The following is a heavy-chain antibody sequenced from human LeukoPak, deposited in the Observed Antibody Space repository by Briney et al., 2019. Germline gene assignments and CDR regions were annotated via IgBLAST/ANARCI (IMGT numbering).Heavy chain of an antibody. J-gene: IGHJ4*02. CDR1: GYSFTSYW. CDR3: ARIGYCSGGGCYRVDY. Sequence: GESLKISCKGSGYSFTSYWISWVRQMPGKGLEWMGRIDPSDSYTNYSPSFQGHVTISVDKSISTAYLQWSSLKTSDTAMYYCARIGYCSGGGCYRVDYWGQGTLVTVSS. V-gene: IGHV5-10-1*01. D-gene: IGHD2-15*01. CDR2: IDPSDSYT.